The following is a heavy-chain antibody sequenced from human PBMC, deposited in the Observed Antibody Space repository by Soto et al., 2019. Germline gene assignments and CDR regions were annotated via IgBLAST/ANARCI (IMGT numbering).Heavy chain of an antibody. CDR2: ISSSEDST. Sequence: GGSLRLSCAASGFTFSNYGMTWVRQTPGKGLEWVSSISSSEDSTYYADSVKGRFTFSRDNSKNTLYLQMNSMRAEDTGIYYCARCSGGGCYKPIDFWGQGTLVTVSS. J-gene: IGHJ4*02. D-gene: IGHD2-15*01. CDR1: GFTFSNYG. V-gene: IGHV3-23*01. CDR3: ARCSGGGCYKPIDF.